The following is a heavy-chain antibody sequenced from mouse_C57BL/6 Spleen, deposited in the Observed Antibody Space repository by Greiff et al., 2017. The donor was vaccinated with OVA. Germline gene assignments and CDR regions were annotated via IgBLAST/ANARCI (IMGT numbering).Heavy chain of an antibody. CDR3: ARRGDSSGYPGFDY. V-gene: IGHV1-39*01. D-gene: IGHD3-2*02. CDR2: INPNYGTT. CDR1: GYSFTDYN. J-gene: IGHJ2*01. Sequence: VHVKQSGPELVKPGASVKISCKASGYSFTDYNMNWVKQSNGKSLEWIGVINPNYGTTSYNQKFKGKATLTVDQSSSTAYMQLNSLTSEDSAVYYCARRGDSSGYPGFDYWGQGTTLTVSS.